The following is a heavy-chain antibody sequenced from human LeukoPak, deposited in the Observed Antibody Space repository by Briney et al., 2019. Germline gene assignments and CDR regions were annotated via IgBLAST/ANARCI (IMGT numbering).Heavy chain of an antibody. CDR2: INTDESTK. CDR1: GFTFTSYW. CDR3: ARVGAIVARLPHFDY. V-gene: IGHV3-74*01. D-gene: IGHD5-12*01. Sequence: GGSLRLSCAASGFTFTSYWMHWVRQAPGQGLVWVSRINTDESTKNYADSVKGRFTVSRDNAKNTLYLQMNSLRAEDTAVYYCARVGAIVARLPHFDYWGQGTLVTVSS. J-gene: IGHJ4*02.